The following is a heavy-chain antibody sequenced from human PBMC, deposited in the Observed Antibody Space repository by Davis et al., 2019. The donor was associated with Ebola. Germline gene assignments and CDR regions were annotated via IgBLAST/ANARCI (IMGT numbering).Heavy chain of an antibody. CDR2: GNRGNVPR. J-gene: IGHJ5*02. D-gene: IGHD6-6*01. CDR3: ARDGSSSSTPYNWFDP. V-gene: IGHV1-3*01. CDR1: GDTGAREC. Sequence: AASVKVSCEASGDTGARECVCVCRQVPRQVFQGMVWGNRGNVPRKYSPKFQGRVTITRDTSASTAYMELSSLRSEDTAVYYCARDGSSSSTPYNWFDPWGQGTLVTVSS.